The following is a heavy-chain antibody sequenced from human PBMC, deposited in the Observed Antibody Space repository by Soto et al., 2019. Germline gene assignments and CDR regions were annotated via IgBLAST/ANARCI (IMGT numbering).Heavy chain of an antibody. J-gene: IGHJ6*02. CDR2: IWYDGSNK. D-gene: IGHD3-10*01. Sequence: QVQLVESGGGVVQSGRSLRLSCAASGFTFSSYGMHWVRQAPGKGLEWVAVIWYDGSNKYYADSVKGRFTISRDNSKNTLYLQMNSLRAEDTAVYYCARDFGGMDVWGQGTTVTVSS. V-gene: IGHV3-33*01. CDR1: GFTFSSYG. CDR3: ARDFGGMDV.